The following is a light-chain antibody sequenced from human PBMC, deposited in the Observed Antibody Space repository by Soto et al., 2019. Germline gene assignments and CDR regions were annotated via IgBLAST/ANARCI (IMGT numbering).Light chain of an antibody. CDR3: QHYYTYPRT. CDR2: WTS. V-gene: IGKV4-1*01. CDR1: QSVFNY. Sequence: DIVMTQSPDSLAVSLGERATFNCKSSQSVFNYLAWYQQRPGQPPNLLIYWTSTRESGVPGRFSGSGSGTDFTLTISSLQAEDVAVYYCQHYYTYPRTFGQGTRVEI. J-gene: IGKJ1*01.